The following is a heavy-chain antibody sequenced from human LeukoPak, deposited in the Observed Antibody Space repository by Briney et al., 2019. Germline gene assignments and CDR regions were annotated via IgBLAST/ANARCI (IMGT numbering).Heavy chain of an antibody. CDR1: GFTFSSYE. Sequence: PGGSLRLSCAASGFTFSSYEMNWVRQAPGKGLEWVSYISSSGSTIYYADSVKGRFTISRDNAKNSLYLQMNSQRAEDTAVYYCSSLSRAWLDYWGQGTMVTVSS. J-gene: IGHJ4*02. CDR3: SSLSRAWLDY. D-gene: IGHD2-2*01. V-gene: IGHV3-48*03. CDR2: ISSSGSTI.